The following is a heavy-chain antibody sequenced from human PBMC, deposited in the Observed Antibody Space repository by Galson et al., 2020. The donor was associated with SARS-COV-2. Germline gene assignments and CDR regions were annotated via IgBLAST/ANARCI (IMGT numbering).Heavy chain of an antibody. D-gene: IGHD6-19*01. CDR3: VRDRGPVAGIYYGMDV. CDR2: ITRSSTNM. J-gene: IGHJ6*02. Sequence: GSLRLSCAASGFTFSTYSMDWVRQAPGKGLEWVSSITRSSTNMYYADSVKGRFTISRDNAKNSLYLQMNSLRAEDTAVYYCVRDRGPVAGIYYGMDVWGQGTTVTVYS. CDR1: GFTFSTYS. V-gene: IGHV3-21*01.